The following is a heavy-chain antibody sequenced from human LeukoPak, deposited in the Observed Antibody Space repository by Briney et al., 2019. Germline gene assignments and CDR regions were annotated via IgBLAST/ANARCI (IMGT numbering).Heavy chain of an antibody. J-gene: IGHJ4*02. CDR2: ISYDGSNK. Sequence: GGSLRLSCAASGFTFSSYAMHWVRQAPGKGLEWVAVISYDGSNKYYADSVKGRFTISRDNSKNTLYLQMNSLRAEDTAVYYCARGPLWFGELSLDYWGQGTLVTVSS. CDR1: GFTFSSYA. CDR3: ARGPLWFGELSLDY. V-gene: IGHV3-30-3*01. D-gene: IGHD3-10*01.